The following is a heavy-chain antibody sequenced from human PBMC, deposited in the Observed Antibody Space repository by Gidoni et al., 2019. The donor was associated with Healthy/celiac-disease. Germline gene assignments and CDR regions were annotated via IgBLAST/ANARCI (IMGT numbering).Heavy chain of an antibody. V-gene: IGHV3-21*01. D-gene: IGHD3-22*01. CDR3: ARADEDYYDTSGYYYLRYYYGMDV. CDR1: GFTFSSYR. J-gene: IGHJ6*02. Sequence: EVQLVESGGGLVKPGGSLRLSCAASGFTFSSYRMNWVRQAPGKGLEWVSSIRSSSSYIYYADSVKGRFTISRDNAKNSLYLQMNSLRAEDTAVYYCARADEDYYDTSGYYYLRYYYGMDVWGQGTTVTVSS. CDR2: IRSSSSYI.